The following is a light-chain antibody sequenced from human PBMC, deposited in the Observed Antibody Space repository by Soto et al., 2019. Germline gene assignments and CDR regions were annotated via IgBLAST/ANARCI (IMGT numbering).Light chain of an antibody. CDR3: QQFDNLLT. Sequence: DIQMTQSPSSLSASVGDRVTITYQATQDIITYLNWYQQKPGKAPKLLIYDASNLETGVPSRFSGSGSGTDFTFTISSLQPEDIATYYCQQFDNLLTFGGGTKVEIK. J-gene: IGKJ4*01. CDR1: QDIITY. CDR2: DAS. V-gene: IGKV1-33*01.